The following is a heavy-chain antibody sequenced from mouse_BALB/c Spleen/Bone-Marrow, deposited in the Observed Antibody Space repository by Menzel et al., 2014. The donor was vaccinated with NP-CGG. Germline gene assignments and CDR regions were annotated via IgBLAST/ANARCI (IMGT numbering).Heavy chain of an antibody. V-gene: IGHV3-6*02. J-gene: IGHJ3*01. CDR3: GRDRGNYYGTSYIAY. D-gene: IGHD1-1*01. Sequence: VQLKESGPGLVKPSQSLSLTCSVTGYSIISGHYWNWIRQFPGNKLEWMGYINYDGTNNYNPSLRNRISITRDTSKNQFFLKLNSVTTEDAATYFCGRDRGNYYGTSYIAYWGQGTLVTVSA. CDR1: GYSIISGHY. CDR2: INYDGTN.